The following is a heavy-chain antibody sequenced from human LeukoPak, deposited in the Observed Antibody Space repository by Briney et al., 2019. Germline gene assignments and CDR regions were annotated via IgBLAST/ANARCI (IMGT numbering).Heavy chain of an antibody. V-gene: IGHV1-46*01. J-gene: IGHJ4*02. Sequence: GASVKVSCKASGYTFTSYYMHWVRQAPGQGLEWMGIINPTGGSTTYAQKFQGRVTMTRDTSTSTVYMELSSLRFDDTAVYYCARTAARRFDYWGQGTLVTVSS. CDR2: INPTGGST. D-gene: IGHD6-6*01. CDR1: GYTFTSYY. CDR3: ARTAARRFDY.